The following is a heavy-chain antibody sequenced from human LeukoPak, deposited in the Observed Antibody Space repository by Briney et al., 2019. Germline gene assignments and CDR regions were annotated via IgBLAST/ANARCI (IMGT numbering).Heavy chain of an antibody. CDR2: GGNSGGT. Sequence: PGGSLRLSCAASGFTFSSYGMHWIRQPPGKGLEWIGEGGNSGGTKFNPSLKSRVTISADTSKNQFSLKLSSVTAADTAVYYCAKNGQSGFSFDPWGQGTLVTVSS. CDR3: AKNGQSGFSFDP. V-gene: IGHV4-34*08. D-gene: IGHD1-26*01. CDR1: GFTFSSYG. J-gene: IGHJ5*02.